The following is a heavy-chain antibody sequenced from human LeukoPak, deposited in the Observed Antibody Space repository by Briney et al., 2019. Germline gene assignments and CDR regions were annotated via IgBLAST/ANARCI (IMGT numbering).Heavy chain of an antibody. V-gene: IGHV3-23*01. CDR3: AELGITMIGGV. J-gene: IGHJ6*04. CDR1: GFTFSNYA. CDR2: ISGSSGRT. D-gene: IGHD3-10*02. Sequence: GGSLRLSCAASGFTFSNYAMNWVRQAPGKGLEWVSAISGSSGRTYYADSVKGRFTISRDNAKNSLYLQMNSLRAEDTAVYYCAELGITMIGGVWGKGTTVTISS.